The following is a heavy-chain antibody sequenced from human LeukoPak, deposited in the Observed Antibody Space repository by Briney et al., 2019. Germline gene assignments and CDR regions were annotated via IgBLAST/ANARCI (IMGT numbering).Heavy chain of an antibody. CDR1: GGFISGSSYY. Sequence: SETLSLTCTVSGGFISGSSYYWSWIRQPPGKGLEWIGFIYYSGNTNYNPSLKSRVTISVDTSKNQFSLKLTSVTAADTAVYYCASRQGYSSSEYWGQGTLVTVSS. CDR3: ASRQGYSSSEY. D-gene: IGHD6-13*01. J-gene: IGHJ4*02. CDR2: IYYSGNT. V-gene: IGHV4-61*01.